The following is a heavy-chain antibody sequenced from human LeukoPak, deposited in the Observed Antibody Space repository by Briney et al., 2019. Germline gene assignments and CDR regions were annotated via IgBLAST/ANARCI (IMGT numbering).Heavy chain of an antibody. CDR2: IPSSGGST. V-gene: IGHV3-23*01. D-gene: IGHD3-22*01. Sequence: GGSLRLSCAASGSTFNNYAMSWVRQAPGKGLEWVSTIPSSGGSTYYADSVKGRFTISRDNSKNTLYLQMNSLRAEDTAVYYCAKHMGSSSGYYFPDWGQGTLVTVSS. J-gene: IGHJ4*02. CDR1: GSTFNNYA. CDR3: AKHMGSSSGYYFPD.